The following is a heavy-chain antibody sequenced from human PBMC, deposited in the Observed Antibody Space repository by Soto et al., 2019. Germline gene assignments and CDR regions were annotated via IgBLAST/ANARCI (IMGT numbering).Heavy chain of an antibody. D-gene: IGHD1-26*01. CDR1: GGSISSYY. V-gene: IGHV4-59*01. Sequence: SETLSLTCTVSGGSISSYYWSWIRQPPGKGLEWIGYIYYSGSTNYNPSLKSRVTISVDTSKNQFSLKLSSVTAADTAVYYCARDQVGATDLGEANRGIYYYYGMDVWGQGTTVTVSS. CDR3: ARDQVGATDLGEANRGIYYYYGMDV. CDR2: IYYSGST. J-gene: IGHJ6*02.